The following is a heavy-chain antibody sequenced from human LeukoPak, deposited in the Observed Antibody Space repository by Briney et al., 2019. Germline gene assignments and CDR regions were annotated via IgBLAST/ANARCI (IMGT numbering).Heavy chain of an antibody. J-gene: IGHJ4*02. CDR3: ASPKGIAAAGTLDY. Sequence: SVKVSCKASGGTFSSYAISWVRQAPGQGLEWMGRIIPILGIADYAQKFQGRVTITADKSTSTAYMELSSLRSEDTAVYYCASPKGIAAAGTLDYWGQGTLVTVSS. V-gene: IGHV1-69*04. D-gene: IGHD6-13*01. CDR2: IIPILGIA. CDR1: GGTFSSYA.